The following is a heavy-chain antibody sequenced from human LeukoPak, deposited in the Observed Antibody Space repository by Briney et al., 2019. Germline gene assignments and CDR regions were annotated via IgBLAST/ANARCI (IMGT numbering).Heavy chain of an antibody. CDR1: GFTFDDYA. J-gene: IGHJ4*02. Sequence: GGSLRLSCAASGFTFDDYAMHWVRQAPGKGLEWDSGISWNSGSIGYADSVKGRFTISRDNAKNSLYLQMNSLRAEDTALYYCAKDMGEMATRPAGFAYWGQGTLVTVSS. CDR3: AKDMGEMATRPAGFAY. V-gene: IGHV3-9*01. D-gene: IGHD5-24*01. CDR2: ISWNSGSI.